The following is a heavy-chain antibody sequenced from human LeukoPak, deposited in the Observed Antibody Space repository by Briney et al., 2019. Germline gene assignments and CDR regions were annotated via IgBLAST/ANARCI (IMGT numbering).Heavy chain of an antibody. CDR2: IYYSGST. V-gene: IGHV4-59*01. CDR3: ARTYCSGGSCYYFDY. D-gene: IGHD2-15*01. J-gene: IGHJ4*02. Sequence: SETLSLTCTVSGGSISSFYWSWIRQPPGKGLEWIGYIYYSGSTNYNPSLKSRVTISVDTSKNQFSLKLSSVTAADTAVYYCARTYCSGGSCYYFDYWGQGTLVTVSS. CDR1: GGSISSFY.